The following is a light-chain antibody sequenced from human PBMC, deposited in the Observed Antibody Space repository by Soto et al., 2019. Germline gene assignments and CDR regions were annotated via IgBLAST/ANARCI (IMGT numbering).Light chain of an antibody. J-gene: IGLJ1*01. Sequence: QSVLTQPRSVSGSPGQSVTISCTGSSSDVGGYNYVSWYQQHPGKAPKLIIYDVNERPSGVPDRSSGSKSGNTASLTISGLLAEDEADYYCCSYAGGYTLYVFGAGTKLTVL. CDR2: DVN. V-gene: IGLV2-11*01. CDR3: CSYAGGYTLYV. CDR1: SSDVGGYNY.